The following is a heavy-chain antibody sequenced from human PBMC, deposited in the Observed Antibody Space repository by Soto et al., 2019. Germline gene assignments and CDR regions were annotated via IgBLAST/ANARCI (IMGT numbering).Heavy chain of an antibody. CDR1: GYSFTSYH. CDR2: IDPSDGRT. Sequence: GASVKVSCKASGYSFTSYHIHWVRQAPGQGLEWMGLIDPSDGRTSYSQNFQGRVTMTRDTSTSTVYMEVSSLKSEDTAVYYCTSGYSYGPSFDYWGQGILVTVSS. D-gene: IGHD5-18*01. J-gene: IGHJ4*02. V-gene: IGHV1-46*01. CDR3: TSGYSYGPSFDY.